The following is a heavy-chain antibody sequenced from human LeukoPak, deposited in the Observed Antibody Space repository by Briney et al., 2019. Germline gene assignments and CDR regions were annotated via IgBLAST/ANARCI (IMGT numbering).Heavy chain of an antibody. CDR3: ARGIRKTYYYDSSGYQLDY. Sequence: SETLSLTCTVSGGSISSYYWSWIRQPPGKGLEWIGEINHSGSTNYNPSLKSRVTISVDTSKNQFSLKLSSVTAADTAVYYCARGIRKTYYYDSSGYQLDYWGQGTLVTVSS. CDR2: INHSGST. J-gene: IGHJ4*02. V-gene: IGHV4-34*01. CDR1: GGSISSYY. D-gene: IGHD3-22*01.